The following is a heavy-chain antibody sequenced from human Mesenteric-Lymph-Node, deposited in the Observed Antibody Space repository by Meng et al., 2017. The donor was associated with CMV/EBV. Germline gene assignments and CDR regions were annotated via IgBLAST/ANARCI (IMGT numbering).Heavy chain of an antibody. D-gene: IGHD1-1*01. V-gene: IGHV1-69*10. CDR2: IIPILGIA. Sequence: SVKVSCKASGGTFSSYAISWVRQAPGQGLEWMGGIIPILGIANYAQKFQGRVTITADKSTSTAYMELCSLRSEDTAVYYCARLAYDPSAYYFDYWGQGTLVTVSS. CDR1: GGTFSSYA. J-gene: IGHJ4*02. CDR3: ARLAYDPSAYYFDY.